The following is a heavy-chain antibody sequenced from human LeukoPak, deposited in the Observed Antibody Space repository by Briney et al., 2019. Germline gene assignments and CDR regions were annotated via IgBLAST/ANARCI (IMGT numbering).Heavy chain of an antibody. V-gene: IGHV4-39*01. CDR2: IYYSGST. D-gene: IGHD3-16*01. CDR1: GGSISSSSYY. Sequence: PSETLSLTCTVSGGSISSSSYYWGWIRQPPGKGLEWIGSIYYSGSTYYNPSLKSRVTISVDTSKNQFSLKLSSVTAADTAVYYCARRRMSLGFDYWGQGTLVTVSS. CDR3: ARRRMSLGFDY. J-gene: IGHJ4*02.